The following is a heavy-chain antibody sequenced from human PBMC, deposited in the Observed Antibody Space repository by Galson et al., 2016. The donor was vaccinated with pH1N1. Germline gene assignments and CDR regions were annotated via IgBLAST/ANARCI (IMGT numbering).Heavy chain of an antibody. D-gene: IGHD3-3*01. CDR1: GGSITSDSDF. J-gene: IGHJ5*02. CDR2: VSGTGST. Sequence: LSLTCTVSGGSITSDSDFWTWIRQPAGKGLEWIGRVSGTGSTNYNPSLKSRVTISIDTSKSQFSLKMASVTAADTAVYFCARESLEWLIISGHRVQLNWFDPWGQGTLVTVSS. CDR3: ARESLEWLIISGHRVQLNWFDP. V-gene: IGHV4-61*02.